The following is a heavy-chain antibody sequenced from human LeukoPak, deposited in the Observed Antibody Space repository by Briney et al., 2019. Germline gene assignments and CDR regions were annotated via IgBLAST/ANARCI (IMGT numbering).Heavy chain of an antibody. V-gene: IGHV1-69*05. CDR3: ARGDFWSGSFVY. D-gene: IGHD3-3*01. CDR1: GGTFSSYA. Sequence: SVKVSCKASGGTFSSYAISWVRQAPGQGLEWMGRIIPIFGTANYAQKFQDSVTTATDESTSTAYMELGSLRSEDTAVYYCARGDFWSGSFVYWGQGTLVTVSS. CDR2: IIPIFGTA. J-gene: IGHJ4*02.